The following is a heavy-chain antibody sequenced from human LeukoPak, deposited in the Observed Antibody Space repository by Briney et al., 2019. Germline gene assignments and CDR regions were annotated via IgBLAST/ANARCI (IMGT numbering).Heavy chain of an antibody. D-gene: IGHD3-3*01. Sequence: SETLSLTCTVSGGSISSYYWSWIRQPAGKELGWIGRIYTGGNTAYNPSLNSRVTMSLDTSKNQFSLKLTSVTAADTAVYYCARDGFNYDFWSGYHGLWGQGTLVTVSS. J-gene: IGHJ4*02. CDR3: ARDGFNYDFWSGYHGL. CDR2: IYTGGNT. V-gene: IGHV4-4*07. CDR1: GGSISSYY.